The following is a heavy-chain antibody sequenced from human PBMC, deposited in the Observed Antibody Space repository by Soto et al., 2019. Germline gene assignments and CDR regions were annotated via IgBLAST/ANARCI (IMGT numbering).Heavy chain of an antibody. CDR2: INPNSGGT. CDR1: GYTCTGYC. CDR3: ARGITIFGVVIPSNWFDP. V-gene: IGHV1-2*02. D-gene: IGHD3-3*01. Sequence: ASVKVSCKASGYTCTGYCMHLLLQAPGQVLEWMGWINPNSGGTNYAQKFQGRVTMTRDTSISTAYMELSRLRSDDTAVYYCARGITIFGVVIPSNWFDPWGQGTLVTVSS. J-gene: IGHJ5*02.